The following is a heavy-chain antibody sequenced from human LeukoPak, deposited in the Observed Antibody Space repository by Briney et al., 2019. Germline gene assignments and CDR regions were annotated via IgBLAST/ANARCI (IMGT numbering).Heavy chain of an antibody. J-gene: IGHJ4*02. CDR2: IRSKAYGGTT. CDR1: GFTFSNNW. D-gene: IGHD4-17*01. V-gene: IGHV3-49*03. Sequence: GGSLRLSCAASGFTFSNNWMHWFRQAPGKGLEWVGFIRSKAYGGTTEYAASVKGRFTISRDDSKSIAYLQMNSLKTEDTAVYYCTRDDDYGDGNSDYWGQGTLVTVSS. CDR3: TRDDDYGDGNSDY.